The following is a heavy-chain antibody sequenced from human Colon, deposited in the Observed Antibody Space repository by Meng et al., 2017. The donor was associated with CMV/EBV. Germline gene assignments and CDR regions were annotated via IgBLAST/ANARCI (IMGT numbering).Heavy chain of an antibody. V-gene: IGHV3-7*01. CDR1: GFTFTTFW. CDR3: ARVPIVSSGSYYFYYYYGMDV. D-gene: IGHD1-26*01. J-gene: IGHJ6*02. CDR2: IKEDGTGQ. Sequence: GESLKISCAASGFTFTTFWMTWVRQAPGKGLEWVANIKEDGTGQWYVDSVKGRFTISRDDAKKSVYLQMNSLRAEDTAVYYCARVPIVSSGSYYFYYYYGMDVWGQGTTVTVSS.